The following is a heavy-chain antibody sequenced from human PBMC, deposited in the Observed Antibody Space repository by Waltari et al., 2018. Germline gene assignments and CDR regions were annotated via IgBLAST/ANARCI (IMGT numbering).Heavy chain of an antibody. CDR2: IIPIFGTA. J-gene: IGHJ4*02. V-gene: IGHV1-69*01. CDR3: ARGQDFWSGYYQNFDY. CDR1: GGTFRSSA. D-gene: IGHD3-3*01. Sequence: QVQLVQSGAEVKKPGSSVKVSCKASGGTFRSSAISWVRPAPGQGLEWMGGIIPIFGTANYAQKFQGRVTITADESTSTAYMELSSLRSEDTAVYYCARGQDFWSGYYQNFDYWGQGTLVTVSS.